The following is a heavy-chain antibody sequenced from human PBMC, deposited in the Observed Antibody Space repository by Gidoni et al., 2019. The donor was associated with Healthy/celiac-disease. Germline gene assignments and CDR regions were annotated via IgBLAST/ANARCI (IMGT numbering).Heavy chain of an antibody. V-gene: IGHV1-18*01. J-gene: IGHJ6*02. CDR2: ISAYNGNT. D-gene: IGHD2-2*01. Sequence: QVQLVQSGAEVKKPGASVKVSCKASGYTFTSYGISWVRQAPGQGLEWMGWISAYNGNTNYAQKLQGRVTMTTDTSTSTAYMELRSLRSDDTAVYYCARDRYCSSTSCPEYYYYGMDVWGQGTTVTVSS. CDR1: GYTFTSYG. CDR3: ARDRYCSSTSCPEYYYYGMDV.